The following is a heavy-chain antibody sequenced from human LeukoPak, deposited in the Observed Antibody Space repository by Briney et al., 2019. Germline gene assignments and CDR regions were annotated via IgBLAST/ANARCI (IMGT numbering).Heavy chain of an antibody. Sequence: GGSLRLSCAASGFTFSSYAMHWVRQAPGKGLEWVAVISYDGSNRYYADSVKGRFTISRDNSKNTLYLQMNSLRAEDTAVYYCARGAGIAARRIRQLDYWGQGTLVTVSS. J-gene: IGHJ4*02. V-gene: IGHV3-30-3*01. CDR2: ISYDGSNR. CDR3: ARGAGIAARRIRQLDY. CDR1: GFTFSSYA. D-gene: IGHD6-6*01.